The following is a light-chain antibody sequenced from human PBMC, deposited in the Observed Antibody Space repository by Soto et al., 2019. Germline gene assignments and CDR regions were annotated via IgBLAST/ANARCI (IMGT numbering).Light chain of an antibody. V-gene: IGKV1-39*01. Sequence: DIQMTQSPSSLSASVGDRVTITCRASQSISGYLHWFQKKPGEAPKLLIYAASTLQSGVPSRFSGSGSGTDFTLTISSLQPEDFATYYCQQSYSTPRTFGQGTKVEIK. J-gene: IGKJ1*01. CDR1: QSISGY. CDR2: AAS. CDR3: QQSYSTPRT.